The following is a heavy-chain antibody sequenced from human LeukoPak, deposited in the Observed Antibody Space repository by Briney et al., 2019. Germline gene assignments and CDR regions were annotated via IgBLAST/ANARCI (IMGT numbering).Heavy chain of an antibody. Sequence: SETLSLTCAVSGHSISSDYYWGWIRQPPGKGLECIGSSYHGGTTYYNPSLKSRVTVSLDTSKNQFSLKLTSVTAPDTAVYYCARHDGKWFSTALDYWGQGTLVTVSS. CDR2: SYHGGTT. D-gene: IGHD3-10*01. V-gene: IGHV4-38-2*01. CDR1: GHSISSDYY. CDR3: ARHDGKWFSTALDY. J-gene: IGHJ4*02.